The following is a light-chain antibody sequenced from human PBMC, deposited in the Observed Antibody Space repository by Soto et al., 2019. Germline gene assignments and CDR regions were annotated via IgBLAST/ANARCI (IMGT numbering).Light chain of an antibody. CDR2: YND. Sequence: QSVLTQPPSVSAAPGQKVTISCSGSSSNIGNTYVSWYQQLPGTAPKLLIYYNDKRPSGIPDRFSGSKSGTSATLGITGLQTGDEADYYCGTWDSSLSAAVFGTGTKLTVL. J-gene: IGLJ1*01. V-gene: IGLV1-51*01. CDR3: GTWDSSLSAAV. CDR1: SSNIGNTY.